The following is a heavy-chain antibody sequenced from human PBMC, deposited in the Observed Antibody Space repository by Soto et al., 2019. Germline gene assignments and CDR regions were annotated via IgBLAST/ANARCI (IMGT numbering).Heavy chain of an antibody. V-gene: IGHV2-5*02. Sequence: QITLKESGPTLVKPTQTLTLTCTFSGFSLTTSGVGVGWIRQPPGKALEWLALIYWDDDKRYSPSLKSRLTITKATSKNQVVLTMTNMDPVDTATYYCAHSPPPTVTTSAEYFQHWGQGTLVTVSS. CDR2: IYWDDDK. CDR1: GFSLTTSGVG. D-gene: IGHD4-17*01. J-gene: IGHJ1*01. CDR3: AHSPPPTVTTSAEYFQH.